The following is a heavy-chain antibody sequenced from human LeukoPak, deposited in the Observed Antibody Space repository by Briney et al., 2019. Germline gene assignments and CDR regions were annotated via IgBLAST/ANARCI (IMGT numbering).Heavy chain of an antibody. J-gene: IGHJ4*02. V-gene: IGHV3-23*01. Sequence: GGSLRLSCAASGFSFNIYAMTWVRQPPGKGLEWVSSISAGGGTTDCADSVKGRLTISRDFSKNTLYLQMNSLRADDTAVYYCAKYRNSWHSTGPFGYWGQGTLVTVSS. CDR1: GFSFNIYA. CDR3: AKYRNSWHSTGPFGY. D-gene: IGHD6-13*01. CDR2: ISAGGGTT.